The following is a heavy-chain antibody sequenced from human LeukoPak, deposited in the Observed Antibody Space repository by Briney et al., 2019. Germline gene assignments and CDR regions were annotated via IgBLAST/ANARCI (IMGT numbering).Heavy chain of an antibody. J-gene: IGHJ4*02. CDR1: GFTSSNCA. CDR2: ISGSGGTK. CDR3: AKGCYGPGSPAY. Sequence: GGSLRLSCAGSGFTSSNCAMSWVRQAPGKGLEWVSSISGSGGTKYYADSVKGRFTSSRDNSKKTPSLQMNSLRAEDTAVYHCAKGCYGPGSPAYWGQGTLVTVSS. V-gene: IGHV3-23*01. D-gene: IGHD3-10*01.